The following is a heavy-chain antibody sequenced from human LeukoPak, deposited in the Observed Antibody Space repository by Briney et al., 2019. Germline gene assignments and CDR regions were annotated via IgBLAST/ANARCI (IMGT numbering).Heavy chain of an antibody. CDR3: AGDLRSGYFSSPYYFDY. J-gene: IGHJ4*02. CDR1: GGSISSYY. Sequence: PSETLSLTCTVSGGSISSYYWSWIRQPAGKGLEWIGRIYTSGSTYYNPSLKSRVTISVDTSKNQFSLKLSSVTAADTAVYYCAGDLRSGYFSSPYYFDYWGQGTLVTVSS. D-gene: IGHD3-3*01. CDR2: IYTSGST. V-gene: IGHV4-4*07.